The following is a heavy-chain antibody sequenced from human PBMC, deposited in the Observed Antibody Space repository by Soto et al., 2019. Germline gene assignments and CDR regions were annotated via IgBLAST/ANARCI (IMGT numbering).Heavy chain of an antibody. D-gene: IGHD3-3*01. CDR2: IVPMFGTA. CDR1: GGTFGNTA. V-gene: IGHV1-69*12. J-gene: IGHJ5*02. CDR3: ARDGDPGYSFWSGPLGGGRFDP. Sequence: QVQLVQSGAEVKEPGSSVNVSCKTSGGTFGNTAVTWVRQAPGQGLEWIGGIVPMFGTANYAQKFQDRVTITADESTSTAYMELSSLRSDDTAVYYCARDGDPGYSFWSGPLGGGRFDPWGQGTLVTVSS.